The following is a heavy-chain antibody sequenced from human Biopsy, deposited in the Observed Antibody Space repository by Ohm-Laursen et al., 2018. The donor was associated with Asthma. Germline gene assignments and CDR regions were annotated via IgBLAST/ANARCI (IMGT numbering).Heavy chain of an antibody. V-gene: IGHV1-69*13. D-gene: IGHD2-2*01. J-gene: IGHJ4*02. CDR2: INSVFGTT. Sequence: SVKVSCKSLGGTFNTYVIGWVRQAPGQGLEWMGGINSVFGTTTYPQKFQDRVTITADDSTSTVYMELSSLRSEDAAVYYCARKAGSCISKTCYSLDFWGQGTLVTVSS. CDR1: GGTFNTYV. CDR3: ARKAGSCISKTCYSLDF.